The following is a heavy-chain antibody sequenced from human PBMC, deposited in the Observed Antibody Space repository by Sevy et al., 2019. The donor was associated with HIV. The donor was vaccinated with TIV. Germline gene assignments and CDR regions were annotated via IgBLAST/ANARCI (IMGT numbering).Heavy chain of an antibody. V-gene: IGHV4-38-2*01. Sequence: WETLSLTCAVSNYSISSGYYWGWIRQSPGKGLEWIGNVYQSGSTYYNPSLKSRVTISVDASKNYFSLRLTSVTAAVTAVYYCARASGGDRLDSYGMDVWGQGTTVTVSS. CDR1: NYSISSGYY. CDR3: ARASGGDRLDSYGMDV. D-gene: IGHD2-15*01. J-gene: IGHJ6*02. CDR2: VYQSGST.